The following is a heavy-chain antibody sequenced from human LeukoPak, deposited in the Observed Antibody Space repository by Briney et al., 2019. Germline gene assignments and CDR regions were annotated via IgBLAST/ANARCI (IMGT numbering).Heavy chain of an antibody. D-gene: IGHD3-22*01. CDR2: INQDESMR. J-gene: IGHJ5*02. Sequence: GGSLRLSCAASGFTFNTYTMNWVRQAPGKGLEWVASINQDESMRFYVDSVKGRFTISRDNAKNTPNLQMNSLRAEDTAVYYCTRDLGQYYDTSDNWFDPWGQGTLVTVSS. V-gene: IGHV3-7*01. CDR3: TRDLGQYYDTSDNWFDP. CDR1: GFTFNTYT.